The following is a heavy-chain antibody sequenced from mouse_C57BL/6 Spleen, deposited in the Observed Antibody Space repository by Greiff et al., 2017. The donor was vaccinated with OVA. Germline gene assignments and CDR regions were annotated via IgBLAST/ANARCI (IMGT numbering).Heavy chain of an antibody. CDR2: IYPSDSET. CDR1: GYTFTSYW. Sequence: VQLQQPGAELVRPGSSVKLSCKASGYTFTSYWMDWVKQRPGQGLEWIGNIYPSDSETHYNQKFKDKATLTVDKSSSTAYMQLSSLTSEDSAVYYCAREGLRWYFDVWGTGTTVTVSS. CDR3: AREGLRWYFDV. V-gene: IGHV1-61*01. D-gene: IGHD3-3*01. J-gene: IGHJ1*03.